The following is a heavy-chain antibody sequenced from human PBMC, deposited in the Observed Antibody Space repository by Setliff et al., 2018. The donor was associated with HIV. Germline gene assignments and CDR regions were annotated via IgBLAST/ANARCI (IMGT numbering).Heavy chain of an antibody. CDR3: ARDRQQVFHYFDY. V-gene: IGHV1-69*06. J-gene: IGHJ4*02. CDR1: GYTFTSYD. D-gene: IGHD6-13*01. Sequence: SVKVSCKASGYTFTSYDINWVRQAPGQGLEWMGRIIPISGTANNAQKFQGRVTITADKSTSTAYLQWSSLKASDTAIYYCARDRQQVFHYFDYWGQGTLVTVSS. CDR2: IIPISGTA.